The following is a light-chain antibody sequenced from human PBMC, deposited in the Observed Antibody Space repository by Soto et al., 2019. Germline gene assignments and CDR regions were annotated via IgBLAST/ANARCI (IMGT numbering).Light chain of an antibody. CDR1: LSVSRN. CDR2: GAS. V-gene: IGKV3-15*01. J-gene: IGKJ1*01. CDR3: QQYNNWPRT. Sequence: EIVMTQSPATLSVSPGERATLSCRASLSVSRNLAWYQQKPGQAPRLLIYGASTRATGIPARFSGSGSGTEFTRTISSLQSEDFAVYYCQQYNNWPRTFGQGTKVEIK.